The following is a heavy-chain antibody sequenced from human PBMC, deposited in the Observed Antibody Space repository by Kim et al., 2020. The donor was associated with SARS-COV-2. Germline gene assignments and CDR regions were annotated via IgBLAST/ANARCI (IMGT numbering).Heavy chain of an antibody. CDR3: ARGNAVVVPAAILDWFDP. V-gene: IGHV4-34*01. J-gene: IGHJ5*02. Sequence: SETLSLTCAVYGGSFSGYYWSWIRQPPGKGLEWIGEINHSGSTNYNPSLKSRVTISVDTSKNQFSLKLSSVTAADTAVYYCARGNAVVVPAAILDWFDPWGQGTLVTVSS. CDR1: GGSFSGYY. D-gene: IGHD2-2*01. CDR2: INHSGST.